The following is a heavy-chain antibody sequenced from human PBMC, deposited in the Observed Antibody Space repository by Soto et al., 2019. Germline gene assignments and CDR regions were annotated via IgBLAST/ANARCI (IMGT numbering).Heavy chain of an antibody. D-gene: IGHD1-26*01. CDR1: GFTFSDCG. J-gene: IGHJ4*02. CDR2: IWYDGSNK. Sequence: QVQLVESGGGVVQPGRSLRLSCAASGFTFSDCGMHWVRQAPGKGLERVAAIWYDGSNKYYADFVKGRFTISRDNSKNTLYLQMNSLRAEDTAVYYCVKDGSGRYEDISYWGQGTLVTVSS. CDR3: VKDGSGRYEDISY. V-gene: IGHV3-30*18.